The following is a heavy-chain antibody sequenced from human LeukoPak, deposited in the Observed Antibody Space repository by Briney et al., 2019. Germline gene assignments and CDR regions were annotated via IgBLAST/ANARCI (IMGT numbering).Heavy chain of an antibody. CDR2: IKTKTDGETT. J-gene: IGHJ5*02. CDR1: GFTFSNAW. V-gene: IGHV3-15*01. CDR3: TTTRNYDSSGYKA. Sequence: PGGSLRLSCAASGFTFSNAWMSWVRQAPGKGLEWVGRIKTKTDGETTDYAAPVKGRFTISRDDSKTTLYLQMNSLRTEDTAVYYCTTTRNYDSSGYKAWGQGTLVTVSS. D-gene: IGHD3-22*01.